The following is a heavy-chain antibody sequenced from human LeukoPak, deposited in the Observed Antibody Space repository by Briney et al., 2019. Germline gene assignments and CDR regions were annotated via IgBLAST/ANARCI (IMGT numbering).Heavy chain of an antibody. J-gene: IGHJ4*02. V-gene: IGHV3-48*01. CDR3: AREGGRFDY. CDR2: MTRSSTI. CDR1: GFTFSTYI. D-gene: IGHD3-16*01. Sequence: GGSLRLSCAASGFTFSTYIMNWVRQAPGKGLEWVATMTRSSTIYYADSVKGRFTISRDNAKNSLYLQMNSLRAEDTAVYYCAREGGRFDYWGQGTLVTVSS.